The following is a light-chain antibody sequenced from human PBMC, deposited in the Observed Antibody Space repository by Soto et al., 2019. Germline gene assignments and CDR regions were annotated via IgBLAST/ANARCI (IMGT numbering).Light chain of an antibody. CDR3: QQYNSYPYT. V-gene: IGKV1-5*03. CDR2: KAS. CDR1: QSISSW. Sequence: DIQMTQSPSTLSASVGDRVTITCRASQSISSWLAWYQQKPGKAPKLLIYKASSLESGVPSRFSGSGSGTELTLTISSLQPDYFATYYCQQYNSYPYTFGQGTKLEIK. J-gene: IGKJ2*01.